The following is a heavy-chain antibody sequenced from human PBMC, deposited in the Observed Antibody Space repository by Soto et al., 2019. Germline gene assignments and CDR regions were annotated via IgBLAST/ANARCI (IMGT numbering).Heavy chain of an antibody. V-gene: IGHV3-74*01. J-gene: IGHJ6*02. CDR2: INGDGSST. Sequence: GGSLRLSCAASGFTFSEYSMTWVRQAPGKGLEWVSGINGDGSSTSYADSVKGRFTISRDNAKNTLYLQMNSLRAEDTAVYYSARVLYSGYGTPYYYYYGMDVWGQGTTVTVSS. D-gene: IGHD5-12*01. CDR3: ARVLYSGYGTPYYYYYGMDV. CDR1: GFTFSEYS.